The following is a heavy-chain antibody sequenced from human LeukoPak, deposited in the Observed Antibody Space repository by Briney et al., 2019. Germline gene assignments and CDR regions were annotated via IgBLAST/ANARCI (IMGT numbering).Heavy chain of an antibody. D-gene: IGHD3-22*01. CDR1: GFSFSSHW. CDR3: AKPPYDSSGYYQSTFDY. J-gene: IGHJ4*02. Sequence: GGSLRLSCAASGFSFSSHWVHWVRQAPGKGLEWVAVMSYDGSKEYYADSVKGRFTISRDNSKNTLYLQMNSLRAEDTAVYYCAKPPYDSSGYYQSTFDYWGQGTLVTVSS. V-gene: IGHV3-30*18. CDR2: MSYDGSKE.